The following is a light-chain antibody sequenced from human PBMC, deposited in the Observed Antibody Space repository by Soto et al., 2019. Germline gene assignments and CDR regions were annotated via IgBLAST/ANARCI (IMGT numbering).Light chain of an antibody. J-gene: IGLJ3*02. CDR3: QAYDSSLSAWV. CDR1: SSNIGAGYD. CDR2: ANS. V-gene: IGLV1-40*01. Sequence: QSVLTQPPSVSGAPGQRVTISCTESSSNIGAGYDVHWYQQLPGTAPKLLIYANSNRPSGVPDRFSGSKSGSSASLAITGLQAEDDADYSCQAYDSSLSAWVFGGGTKLTVL.